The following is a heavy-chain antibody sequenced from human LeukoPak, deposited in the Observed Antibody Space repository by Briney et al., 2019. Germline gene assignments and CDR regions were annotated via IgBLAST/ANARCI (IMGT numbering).Heavy chain of an antibody. CDR3: ATTRYLDSSPSDY. CDR1: GFTFSSYA. D-gene: IGHD6-13*01. V-gene: IGHV3-23*01. CDR2: ISGSGGST. Sequence: GGSLRLSCAASGFTFSSYAMHWVRQAPGKGLEWVSAISGSGGSTYYADSVKGRFTISRDNSKNTLYLQMNSLRAEDTAVYYCATTRYLDSSPSDYWGQGTLVTVSS. J-gene: IGHJ4*02.